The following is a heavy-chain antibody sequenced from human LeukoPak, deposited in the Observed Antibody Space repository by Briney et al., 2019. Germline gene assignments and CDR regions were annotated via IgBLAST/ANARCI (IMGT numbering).Heavy chain of an antibody. CDR3: AKTISNYDFWSGYEGI. D-gene: IGHD3-3*01. CDR1: GFTFSSYA. CDR2: ISGSGGST. Sequence: PGGSLRLSCAASGFTFSSYAMSWVRQAPGKGLEWVSAISGSGGSTYYADSVKGRFTISRDNSKNTLYLQMNSLRAEDTVVYYCAKTISNYDFWSGYEGIWGQGTMVTVSS. V-gene: IGHV3-23*01. J-gene: IGHJ3*02.